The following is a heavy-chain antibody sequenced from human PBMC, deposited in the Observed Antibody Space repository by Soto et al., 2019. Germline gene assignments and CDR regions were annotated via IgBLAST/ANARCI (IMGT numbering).Heavy chain of an antibody. D-gene: IGHD3-22*01. J-gene: IGHJ4*02. CDR1: GGTFSSYA. CDR3: ATGGYDSSGYYRFDY. CDR2: IIPIFGTA. V-gene: IGHV1-69*13. Sequence: ASVKVSCKASGGTFSSYAISWVRQAPGQGLEWMGGIIPIFGTANYAQKFQGRVTITADESTSTAYMELSSLRSEDTAVYYCATGGYDSSGYYRFDYCGQGTMVTVYS.